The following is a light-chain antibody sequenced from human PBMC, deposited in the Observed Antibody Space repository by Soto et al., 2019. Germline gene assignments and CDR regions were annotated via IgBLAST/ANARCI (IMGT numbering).Light chain of an antibody. CDR3: ATWNDGVFV. CDR1: TSNIGRST. Sequence: VLTQPPSASGTPGQRVTISCSGSTSNIGRSTVSWYQQFPGAAPKLLIYSNTQRPLGVPVRFSGSKSDTSASLAISGLQSEDEADYYCATWNDGVFVFGIGTKVTVL. J-gene: IGLJ1*01. CDR2: SNT. V-gene: IGLV1-44*01.